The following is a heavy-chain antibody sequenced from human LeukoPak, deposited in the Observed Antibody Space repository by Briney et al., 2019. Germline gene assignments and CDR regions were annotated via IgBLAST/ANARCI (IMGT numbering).Heavy chain of an antibody. J-gene: IGHJ4*02. CDR2: VRYSRNT. V-gene: IGHV4-59*08. Sequence: PSETLSLTCTVSGGSISTSSWCWVWKPPAQGLERIGYVRYSRNTNYTPSLKSRVTMSVDTSKRQFSLNLNSVTAADTAVYYCARCYCSSSVTCYPNFDYWGQGTLVSVSS. CDR3: ARCYCSSSVTCYPNFDY. D-gene: IGHD2-2*01. CDR1: GGSISTSS.